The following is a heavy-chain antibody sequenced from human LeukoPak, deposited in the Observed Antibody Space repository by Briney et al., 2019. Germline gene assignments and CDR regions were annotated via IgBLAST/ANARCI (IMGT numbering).Heavy chain of an antibody. D-gene: IGHD6-13*01. V-gene: IGHV4-59*12. CDR1: GGSMSSYY. CDR2: IYYSGTT. CDR3: ASIAAAGTLDY. J-gene: IGHJ4*02. Sequence: SETLSLTCTVSGGSMSSYYWSWIRQPPGKGLEWIGYIYYSGTTKYNPSLKSRVTISVDTSKNQFSLKLNSVTAADTAVYYCASIAAAGTLDYWGQGTLVTVSS.